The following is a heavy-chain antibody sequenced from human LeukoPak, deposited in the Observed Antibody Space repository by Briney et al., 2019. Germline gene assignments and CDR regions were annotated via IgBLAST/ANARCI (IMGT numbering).Heavy chain of an antibody. D-gene: IGHD3-10*01. CDR1: GFTFTTYA. CDR2: ISGSGGRT. V-gene: IGHV3-23*01. CDR3: TREIGSYYGIDY. J-gene: IGHJ4*02. Sequence: PGGSLRLSCGASGFTFTTYAMSWVRQAPGKGLEWVSVISGSGGRTYYADSVKGRFTISRDNSKNTLYLQMNSLRADDTAVYYCTREIGSYYGIDYWGQGTLVTVSS.